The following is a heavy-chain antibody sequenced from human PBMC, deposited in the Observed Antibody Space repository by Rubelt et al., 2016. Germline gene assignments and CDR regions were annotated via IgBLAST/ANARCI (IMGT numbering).Heavy chain of an antibody. V-gene: IGHV1-18*01. J-gene: IGHJ5*02. CDR3: ARVRFGDSWFDP. CDR1: GYTFTSYG. Sequence: QVQLVQSGAEVKKPGASVKVSCKASGYTFTSYGISWVRQAPGQGLEWMGWISAYTGNTNYAQKLQGRVTMTTDTSTSTADMGLRSRRSDDTAVYCCARVRFGDSWFDPGGQGTLVTVSS. D-gene: IGHD3-10*01. CDR2: ISAYTGNT.